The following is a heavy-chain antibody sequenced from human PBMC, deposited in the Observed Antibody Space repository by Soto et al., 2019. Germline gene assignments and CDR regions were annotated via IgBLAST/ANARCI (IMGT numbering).Heavy chain of an antibody. J-gene: IGHJ6*02. CDR3: ERTAYYYESSGYLRYYYYGMDV. CDR1: GGSISSCY. Sequence: SETLSLTCTVSGGSISSCYWSWIRQPPGKGLEWIGYIYYSGSTNYNPSLKSRITISVDTSKNQFSLKLSSVTAADTAVYYCERTAYYYESSGYLRYYYYGMDVWGQGTTVTVAS. CDR2: IYYSGST. V-gene: IGHV4-59*01. D-gene: IGHD3-22*01.